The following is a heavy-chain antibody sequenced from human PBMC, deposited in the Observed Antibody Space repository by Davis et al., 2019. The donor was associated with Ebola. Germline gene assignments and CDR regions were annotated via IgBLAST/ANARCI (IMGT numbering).Heavy chain of an antibody. CDR2: IKQDGSEK. CDR3: AKAYDFWSGRRYYYYYYMDV. D-gene: IGHD3-3*01. J-gene: IGHJ6*03. Sequence: GESLKISCAASGFTFSSYGLHWVRQAPGKGLEWVANIKQDGSEKYYVDSVKGRFTISRDNAKNSLYLQMNSLRAEDTAVYYCAKAYDFWSGRRYYYYYYMDVWGKGTTVTVSS. CDR1: GFTFSSYG. V-gene: IGHV3-7*03.